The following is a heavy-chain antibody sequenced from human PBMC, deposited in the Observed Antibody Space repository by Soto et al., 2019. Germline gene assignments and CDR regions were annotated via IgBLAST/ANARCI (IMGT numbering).Heavy chain of an antibody. CDR1: GYTFTGYY. CDR3: ARDPGVDTAMSPGGY. D-gene: IGHD5-18*01. J-gene: IGHJ4*02. Sequence: ASVKVSCKASGYTFTGYYMHWVRQAPGQGLEWMGWINPNSGGTNYAQKFQGWVTMTRDTSISTAYMELSRLRSDDTAVYYCARDPGVDTAMSPGGYWGQGTLVTVSS. CDR2: INPNSGGT. V-gene: IGHV1-2*04.